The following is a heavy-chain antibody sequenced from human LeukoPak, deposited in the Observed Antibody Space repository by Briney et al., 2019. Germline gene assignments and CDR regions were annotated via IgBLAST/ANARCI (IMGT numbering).Heavy chain of an antibody. V-gene: IGHV3-30*18. CDR1: GYTFTSYA. J-gene: IGHJ6*03. D-gene: IGHD3-16*01. Sequence: SCKASGYTFTSYAMHWVRQAPGKGLEWVALISYDGSNKYYADSVKGRFTISRDNSKNTLYLQMNSLRVEDTAVYYCAKPAYAGYYYYMDVWGKGTTVTISS. CDR2: ISYDGSNK. CDR3: AKPAYAGYYYYMDV.